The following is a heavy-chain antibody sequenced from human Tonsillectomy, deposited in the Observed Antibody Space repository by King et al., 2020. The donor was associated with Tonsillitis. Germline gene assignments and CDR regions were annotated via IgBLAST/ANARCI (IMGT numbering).Heavy chain of an antibody. CDR2: ISWNSGSI. J-gene: IGHJ4*02. CDR3: AKDVYHVITMVRGVTHSGYFDY. Sequence: VQLVESGGGLVQPGRSLRLSCAASGFTFDDYAMHWVRQAPGKGLEWVSGISWNSGSIGYADSVQGRCTIYRDNAKNHLFLQMNSLMAEDKALYYCAKDVYHVITMVRGVTHSGYFDYWGQGTLVTVSS. V-gene: IGHV3-9*01. D-gene: IGHD3-10*01. CDR1: GFTFDDYA.